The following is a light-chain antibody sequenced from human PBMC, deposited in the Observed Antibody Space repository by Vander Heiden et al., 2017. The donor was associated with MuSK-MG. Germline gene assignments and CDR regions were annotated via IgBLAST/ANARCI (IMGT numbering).Light chain of an antibody. CDR3: QQRDSSPYT. J-gene: IGKJ2*01. V-gene: IGKV1-39*01. CDR2: SAS. CDR1: QGISTY. Sequence: DIQMTQSPSSLSASMGDRVTITPRSSQGISTYLNWYRQKPGKAPQLLIYSASSLQSGVPSRFSGSGSGTSFTLTISRLQPEDFATYYCQQRDSSPYTFGQGTKMEIK.